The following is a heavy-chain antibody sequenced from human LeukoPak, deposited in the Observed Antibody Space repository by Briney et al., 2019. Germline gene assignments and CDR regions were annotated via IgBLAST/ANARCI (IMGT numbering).Heavy chain of an antibody. CDR3: ARPPHY. Sequence: PSETLSLTCAVYGGSFSGYYWSWIRQPPGKGLEWIGEINHSGSTNYNPSHKSRVTISVDTSKNQFSLKLSSVTAADTAVYYCARPPHYWGQGTLVTVSS. J-gene: IGHJ4*02. CDR2: INHSGST. CDR1: GGSFSGYY. V-gene: IGHV4-34*01.